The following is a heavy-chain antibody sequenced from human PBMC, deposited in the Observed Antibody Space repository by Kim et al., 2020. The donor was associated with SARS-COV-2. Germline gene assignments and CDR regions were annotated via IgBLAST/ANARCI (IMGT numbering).Heavy chain of an antibody. CDR3: AKDTGYNYGYSPFDY. Sequence: GGSLRLSCAASGFTFDDYAMHWVRQAPGKGLEWVSGISWNSGSIDYADSVKGRFTISRDNAKNSLYLQMNSLRAEDTALNYCAKDTGYNYGYSPFDYWGQGTLVTVSS. CDR1: GFTFDDYA. CDR2: ISWNSGSI. J-gene: IGHJ4*02. V-gene: IGHV3-9*01. D-gene: IGHD5-18*01.